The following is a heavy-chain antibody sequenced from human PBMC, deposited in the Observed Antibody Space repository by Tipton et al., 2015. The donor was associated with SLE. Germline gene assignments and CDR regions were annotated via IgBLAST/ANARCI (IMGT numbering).Heavy chain of an antibody. CDR3: ASRAGCSGSYGMDV. D-gene: IGHD6-25*01. Sequence: TLSLTCAVYGGSFSGYYWSWIRQPPGKGLEWIGEINHSGSTNYNPSLKSRVTISVDTSKNQFSLKLSSVTAADTAVYYCASRAGCSGSYGMDVWGQGTTVTVSS. CDR2: INHSGST. CDR1: GGSFSGYY. J-gene: IGHJ6*02. V-gene: IGHV4-34*01.